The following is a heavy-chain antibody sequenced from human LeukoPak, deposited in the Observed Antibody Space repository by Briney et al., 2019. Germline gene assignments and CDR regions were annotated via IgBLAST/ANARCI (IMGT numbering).Heavy chain of an antibody. D-gene: IGHD3-22*01. J-gene: IGHJ2*01. Sequence: PSETLSLTCAVSGGSFSGYYWSWIRQPPGKGLEWIGEINHSGSTNYNPSLKSRVTISVDTSKNQFSLKLSSVTAADTAVYYCARGMIVVVITPEGYFDLWGRGTLVTVSS. V-gene: IGHV4-34*01. CDR3: ARGMIVVVITPEGYFDL. CDR2: INHSGST. CDR1: GGSFSGYY.